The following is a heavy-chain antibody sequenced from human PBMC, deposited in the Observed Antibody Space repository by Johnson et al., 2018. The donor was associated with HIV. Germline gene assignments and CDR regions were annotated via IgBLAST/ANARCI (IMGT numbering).Heavy chain of an antibody. CDR2: INWNGGRK. CDR3: AREGEYCTGGSCYNAFDI. D-gene: IGHD2-15*01. CDR1: GFTFDDYA. Sequence: VQLVESGGGVVQPGGSLRLSCVASGFTFDDYAMSWVRQAPGKGLEWVSDINWNGGRKGYADSLMGRFTISRDNAKKSLYLQINSLRAEDTALYYCAREGEYCTGGSCYNAFDICGQGTMVIVSS. V-gene: IGHV3-20*04. J-gene: IGHJ3*02.